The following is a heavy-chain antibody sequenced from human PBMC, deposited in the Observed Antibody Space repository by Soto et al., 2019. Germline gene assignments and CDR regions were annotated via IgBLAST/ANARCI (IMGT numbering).Heavy chain of an antibody. CDR3: ARDGPSCFFPSSLDP. J-gene: IGHJ5*02. Sequence: GGSLRLSCAASGFSFSSYGMHWVRQAPGKGLEWVAVISYEERNKYYADSVKGRFTISRDNSKNTLYLQMNSLRVEDTAVYSCARDGPSCFFPSSLDPWGQGPPFTVPS. CDR1: GFSFSSYG. V-gene: IGHV3-30*03. CDR2: ISYEERNK. D-gene: IGHD3-10*01.